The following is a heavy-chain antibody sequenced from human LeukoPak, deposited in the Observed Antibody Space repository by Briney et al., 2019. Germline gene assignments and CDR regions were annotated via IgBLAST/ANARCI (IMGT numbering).Heavy chain of an antibody. J-gene: IGHJ6*03. V-gene: IGHV4-39*07. D-gene: IGHD6-6*01. CDR2: IYYSGST. CDR1: GGSISSSSYY. Sequence: SETLSLTCAVSGGSISSSSYYWGWIRQPPGKGLEWIGSIYYSGSTNYNPSLKSRVTISVDTSKNQFSLKLSSVTAADTAVYYCARARIEAARYYYYYYMDVWGKGTTVTVSS. CDR3: ARARIEAARYYYYYYMDV.